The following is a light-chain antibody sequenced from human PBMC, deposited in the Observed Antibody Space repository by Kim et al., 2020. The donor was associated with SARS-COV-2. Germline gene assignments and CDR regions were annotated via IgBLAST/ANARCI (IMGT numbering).Light chain of an antibody. CDR3: QQYGNT. Sequence: LSLAQGERATLSCRASQSVSSSYLAWYQQKPGQAPRLLIDGASSRATGIPDRVSGSGSGTDFTLTISRLEPEDVAVYYCQQYGNTFGPGTKVDIK. CDR2: GAS. J-gene: IGKJ3*01. V-gene: IGKV3-20*01. CDR1: QSVSSSY.